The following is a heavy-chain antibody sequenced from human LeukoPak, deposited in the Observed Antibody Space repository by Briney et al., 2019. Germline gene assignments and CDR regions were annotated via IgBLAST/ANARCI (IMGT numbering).Heavy chain of an antibody. V-gene: IGHV4-59*01. CDR2: IYYSGST. Sequence: PSETLSLTCTVSGGSISSYYWSWIRQPPGKGLEWIGYIYYSGSTNYNPSLKSRVTISVDTSKNQFSLKLSSVTAADTAVYYCARDRYCSGRSCYGPPDYWGQGALVTVSS. CDR1: GGSISSYY. D-gene: IGHD2-15*01. CDR3: ARDRYCSGRSCYGPPDY. J-gene: IGHJ4*02.